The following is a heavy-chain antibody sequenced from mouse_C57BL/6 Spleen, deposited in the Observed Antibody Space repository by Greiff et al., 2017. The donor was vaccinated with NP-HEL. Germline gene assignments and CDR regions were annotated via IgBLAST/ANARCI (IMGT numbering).Heavy chain of an antibody. Sequence: EVQLVESGGGLVQPKGSLKLSCAASGFSFNTYAMNWVRQAPGKGLEWVARIRSKSNNYATYYADSVKDRFTISRDDSESMLYLQMNNLKTEDTAMDYCVRHQFTRGYFDVWGTGTTVTVSS. CDR3: VRHQFTRGYFDV. V-gene: IGHV10-1*01. CDR1: GFSFNTYA. CDR2: IRSKSNNYAT. J-gene: IGHJ1*03.